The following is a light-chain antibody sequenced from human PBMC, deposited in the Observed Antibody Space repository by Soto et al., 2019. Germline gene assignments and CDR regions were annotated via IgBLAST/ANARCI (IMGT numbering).Light chain of an antibody. CDR1: QSVNIN. Sequence: ERVMTHSPTTPSVSLGGKDTPSRRASQSVNINLAWYQQKPGQAPRLLIYGASTRATGIPARFSGSGSGTEFTLTISSLQSEDFAVYFCQQCNYWHATFGQGTKVDIK. J-gene: IGKJ1*01. V-gene: IGKV3-15*01. CDR2: GAS. CDR3: QQCNYWHAT.